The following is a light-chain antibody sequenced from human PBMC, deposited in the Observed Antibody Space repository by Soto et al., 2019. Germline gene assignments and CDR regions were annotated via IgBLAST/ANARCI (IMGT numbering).Light chain of an antibody. CDR3: CSYAGSVV. CDR2: EGS. CDR1: SSDVGSYNL. Sequence: QSALTQPASVSGSPGQSITISCTGTSSDVGSYNLVSWYQQHPGKAPKLMIYEGSKRPSGVSNRFSGSKSGNTASMTISGLQAEDETDYYCCSYAGSVVFGGGKKLTGL. J-gene: IGLJ2*01. V-gene: IGLV2-23*01.